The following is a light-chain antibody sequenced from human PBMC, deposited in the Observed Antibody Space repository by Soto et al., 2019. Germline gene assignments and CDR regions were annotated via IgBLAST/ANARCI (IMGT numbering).Light chain of an antibody. CDR1: SGYSNYK. Sequence: QSVLTQPPSASASLGASVTLTCTLSSGYSNYKVDWYQQRPGKGPRFVMRVGAGGIVGSKGDGILDRFSVLGSGLNRYLTIKDIQEEDESDYHCGADHGSGSNFVWVFGGGTKLTVL. J-gene: IGLJ3*02. CDR2: VGAGGIVG. CDR3: GADHGSGSNFVWV. V-gene: IGLV9-49*01.